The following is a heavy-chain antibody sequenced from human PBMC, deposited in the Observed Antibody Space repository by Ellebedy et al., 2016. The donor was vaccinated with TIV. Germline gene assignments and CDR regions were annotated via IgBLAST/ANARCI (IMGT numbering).Heavy chain of an antibody. CDR1: GFTFSTYS. D-gene: IGHD3-22*01. J-gene: IGHJ4*02. CDR2: ISSGGSYI. CDR3: ARDLDDSSGYYYPMIDY. V-gene: IGHV3-21*01. Sequence: GESLKISCVASGFTFSTYSMNWVRQAPGKGLEWVSSISSGGSYIYYADSVKGRFTISRDNAKNSLYLQMNSLRAEDTAVYYCARDLDDSSGYYYPMIDYWGQGTLVTVSS.